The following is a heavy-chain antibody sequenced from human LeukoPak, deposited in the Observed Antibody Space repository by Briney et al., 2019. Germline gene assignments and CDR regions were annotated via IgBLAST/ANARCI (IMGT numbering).Heavy chain of an antibody. CDR2: IYYSGST. V-gene: IGHV4-39*01. CDR3: ARLRYSSGWYYFDY. D-gene: IGHD6-19*01. CDR1: GGSISSSSYY. J-gene: IGHJ4*02. Sequence: SETLSLTCTVSGGSISSSSYYWGWIRQPPGKGLEWIGSIYYSGSTYYNPSLKSRVTISVDTSKNQFSLKLSSVTAADTAVYYCARLRYSSGWYYFDYWGQGTLSPSPQ.